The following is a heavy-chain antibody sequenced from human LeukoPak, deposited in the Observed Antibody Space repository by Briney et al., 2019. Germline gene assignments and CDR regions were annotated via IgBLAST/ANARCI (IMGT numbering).Heavy chain of an antibody. CDR3: AREGGNIVVVPAAGLDY. D-gene: IGHD2-2*01. CDR1: GFTFSSYG. V-gene: IGHV3-33*01. CDR2: IWYDGSNK. J-gene: IGHJ4*02. Sequence: GGSLRLSCAASGFTFSSYGMHWVSQAPGKGLEWVAVIWYDGSNKYYADSVKGRFTISRDNSKNTLYLQMNSLRAEDTAVYYCAREGGNIVVVPAAGLDYWGQGTLVTVSS.